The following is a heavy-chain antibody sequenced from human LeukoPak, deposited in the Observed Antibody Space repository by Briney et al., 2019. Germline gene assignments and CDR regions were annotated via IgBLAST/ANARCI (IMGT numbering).Heavy chain of an antibody. CDR3: ARAPSIEMGKQPTHGGAFDI. Sequence: ASVKVSCKASGYTFTSYYMHWVRQAPGQGLEWMGIINPSGGSTSYAQKFQGRVTMTRDTSTSTVYMELGSLRSEDTAVYYCARAPSIEMGKQPTHGGAFDIWGQGTMVTVSS. J-gene: IGHJ3*02. V-gene: IGHV1-46*01. CDR1: GYTFTSYY. D-gene: IGHD5-24*01. CDR2: INPSGGST.